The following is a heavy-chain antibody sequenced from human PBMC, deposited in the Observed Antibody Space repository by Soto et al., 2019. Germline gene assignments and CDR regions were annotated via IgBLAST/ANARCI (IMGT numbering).Heavy chain of an antibody. V-gene: IGHV1-69*05. CDR3: ARFLSSDILTGPSSPDDAFDI. D-gene: IGHD3-9*01. J-gene: IGHJ3*02. CDR2: IIPTLGTA. Sequence: SVKVSCRAFGGTFSSYAIIWVRQAPGQGLGWREGIIPTLGTANYAQKFQGRVTITRNTSISTAYRELSTLRPKDTAGHYRARFLSSDILTGPSSPDDAFDIWGQGTMVTVSS. CDR1: GGTFSSYA.